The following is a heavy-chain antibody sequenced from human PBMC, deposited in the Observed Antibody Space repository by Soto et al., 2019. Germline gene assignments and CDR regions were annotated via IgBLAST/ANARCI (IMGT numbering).Heavy chain of an antibody. CDR2: VNHGGSS. CDR3: ARGEIALLGGMDV. V-gene: IGHV4-34*01. CDR1: GGSFSGYC. J-gene: IGHJ6*02. D-gene: IGHD3-3*02. Sequence: SETLSLTCDVFGGSFSGYCWGWVRQPPGEGLEWIGGVNHGGSSNYHPSLKRRVIISVDTSNNQLSLRIKSVTPADTAIYYCARGEIALLGGMDVWGQGTTITVSS.